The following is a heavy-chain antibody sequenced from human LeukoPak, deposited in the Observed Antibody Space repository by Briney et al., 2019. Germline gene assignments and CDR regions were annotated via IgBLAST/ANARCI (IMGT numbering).Heavy chain of an antibody. Sequence: PGGSLRLSCAASGFTFSSYDMHWVRQTTGKGLGWVSAIGTAGDTYYLGSVKGRFTISRENAKNSLYLQMDSLTAGDTAMYYCARASGYSFGYTFDYWGQGTLVTVSS. CDR3: ARASGYSFGYTFDY. CDR1: GFTFSSYD. D-gene: IGHD5-18*01. J-gene: IGHJ4*02. V-gene: IGHV3-13*01. CDR2: IGTAGDT.